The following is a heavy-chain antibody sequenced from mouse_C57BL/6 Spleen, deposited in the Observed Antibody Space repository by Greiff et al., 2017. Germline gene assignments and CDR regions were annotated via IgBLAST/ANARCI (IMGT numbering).Heavy chain of an antibody. J-gene: IGHJ3*01. CDR3: ANGYDEGVWFAY. V-gene: IGHV3-6*01. CDR1: GYSITSGYY. CDR2: ISYDGRN. D-gene: IGHD2-2*01. Sequence: EVKLQESGPGLVKPSQSLSLTCSVTGYSITSGYYWNWIRQFPGNKLEWMGYISYDGRNNYNPSLKNRISITRDTSKNQFFLKLNSVTTEDTATYYCANGYDEGVWFAYWGQGTLVTVSA.